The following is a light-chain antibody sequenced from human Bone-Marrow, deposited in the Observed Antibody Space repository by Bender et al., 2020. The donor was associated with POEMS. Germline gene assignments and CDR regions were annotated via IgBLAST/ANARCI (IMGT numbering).Light chain of an antibody. Sequence: QSALTQPASVSGSPGQSIAISCTGSRSDVGDYSYVSWFQQHPGKAPKLIIHDVSDRPSGVSDRFSGSKSGYTASLTISGLQAEDEADYYCCSYTSSSFYVFGTGTKVTVL. V-gene: IGLV2-14*01. CDR1: RSDVGDYSY. CDR3: CSYTSSSFYV. CDR2: DVS. J-gene: IGLJ1*01.